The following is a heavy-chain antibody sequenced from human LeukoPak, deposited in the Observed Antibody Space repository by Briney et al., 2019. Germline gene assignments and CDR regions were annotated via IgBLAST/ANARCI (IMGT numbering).Heavy chain of an antibody. CDR3: AKYGPGFGVVIEYFMDV. J-gene: IGHJ6*03. CDR1: GFDFTAYG. D-gene: IGHD3-3*01. CDR2: ISASGLDT. V-gene: IGHV3-23*01. Sequence: GGSLRLSCAASGFDFTAYGMSWVRQAPGKGLEWVSGISASGLDTYYADSVTGRFTISRDNSKNTVHLLMNSLRAEDSAMYYCAKYGPGFGVVIEYFMDVWGKGTRVTVSS.